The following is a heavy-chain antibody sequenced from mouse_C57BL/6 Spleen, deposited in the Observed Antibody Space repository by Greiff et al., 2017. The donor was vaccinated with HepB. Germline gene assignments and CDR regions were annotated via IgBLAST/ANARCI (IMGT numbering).Heavy chain of an antibody. CDR1: GYSITSDY. V-gene: IGHV3-8*01. J-gene: IGHJ1*03. CDR2: ISYSGST. D-gene: IGHD1-1*01. Sequence: EVQRVESGPGLAKPSQTLSLTCSVTGYSITSDYWNWIRKFPGNKLEYMGYISYSGSTYYNPSLKSRISITRDTSKNQYYLQLKSVTTEDTATYYCARYYYGSSYGYFDVWGTGTTVTVSS. CDR3: ARYYYGSSYGYFDV.